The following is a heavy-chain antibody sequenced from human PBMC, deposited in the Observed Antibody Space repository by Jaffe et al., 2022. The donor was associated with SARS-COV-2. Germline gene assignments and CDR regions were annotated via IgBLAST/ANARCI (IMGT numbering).Heavy chain of an antibody. J-gene: IGHJ5*02. D-gene: IGHD6-13*01. CDR3: AHSAESEQQLVRWFDP. V-gene: IGHV2-5*02. CDR1: GFSLSTSGVG. Sequence: QITLKESGPTLVKPTQTLTLTCTFSGFSLSTSGVGVGWIRQPPGKALEWLALIYWDDDKRYSPSLKSRLTITKDTSKNQVVLTMTNMDPVDTATYYCAHSAESEQQLVRWFDPWGQGTLVTVSS. CDR2: IYWDDDK.